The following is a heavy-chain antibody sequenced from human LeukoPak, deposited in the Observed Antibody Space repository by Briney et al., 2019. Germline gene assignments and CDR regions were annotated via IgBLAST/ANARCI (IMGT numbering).Heavy chain of an antibody. CDR2: INHNGNVN. V-gene: IGHV3-7*01. CDR3: AKVPQAFGIQLRLMGSGREDY. CDR1: GFTFSSYW. D-gene: IGHD5-18*01. Sequence: GGSLRLSCAASGFTFSSYWMYWARQAPGKGLEWVASINHNGNVNYYVDSVKGRFTISRDNSKNTLYLQMNSLRAEDTAVYYCAKVPQAFGIQLRLMGSGREDYWGQGTLVTVSS. J-gene: IGHJ4*02.